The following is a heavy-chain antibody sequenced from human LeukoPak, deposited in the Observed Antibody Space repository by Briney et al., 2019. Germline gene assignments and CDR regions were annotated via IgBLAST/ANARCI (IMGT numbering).Heavy chain of an antibody. CDR2: IYTSGST. CDR1: GGSISSGSYY. Sequence: PSETLSLTCTVSGGSISSGSYYWSWIRQPAGKGLEWIGRIYTSGSTNYNPSLKSRVTISVDTSKNQFSLKLSSVTAADTAVYYCARGWVYYGSSGYYTYYFDYWGLGTLVTVSS. D-gene: IGHD3-22*01. V-gene: IGHV4-61*02. CDR3: ARGWVYYGSSGYYTYYFDY. J-gene: IGHJ4*02.